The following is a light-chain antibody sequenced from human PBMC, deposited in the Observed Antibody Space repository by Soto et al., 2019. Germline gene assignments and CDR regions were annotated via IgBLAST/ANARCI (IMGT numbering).Light chain of an antibody. Sequence: AIQVTQSPSSLSASVGDRATITCRTSQGIRSALGWYQQKPGKVPKLLIYAASTLQSGVPSRFSGSGSGRDFTLTISSLQPEDFATYYCLLDYSYFWAFGQGTKVDIK. J-gene: IGKJ1*01. V-gene: IGKV1-6*01. CDR2: AAS. CDR3: LLDYSYFWA. CDR1: QGIRSA.